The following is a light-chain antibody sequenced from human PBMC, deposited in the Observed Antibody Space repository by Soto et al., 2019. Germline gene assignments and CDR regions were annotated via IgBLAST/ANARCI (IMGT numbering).Light chain of an antibody. CDR2: GAS. V-gene: IGKV3-20*01. CDR1: QSVSSTY. Sequence: EIVLTQSPGTLSLSPGERATLSCRASQSVSSTYLAWFQQKPGQAPRLLMYGASNRATGLPGRFSGSGYGTDFTLTISRLEPEEFAVYYCQQYDTSPWTCGQGTKVEV. CDR3: QQYDTSPWT. J-gene: IGKJ1*01.